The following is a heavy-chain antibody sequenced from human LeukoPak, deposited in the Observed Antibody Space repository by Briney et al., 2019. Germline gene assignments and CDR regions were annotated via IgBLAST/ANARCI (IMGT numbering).Heavy chain of an antibody. Sequence: SETLSLTCTVSDVSISSYYWSWIRQPPGKGLEWIGYIYYSGSTNYNPSLKSLVTISVDTSKHQLSLKLSSVTAADTAVYYCARSPYYYDSSGYPYYFDYWGQGTLVTVSS. V-gene: IGHV4-59*01. CDR2: IYYSGST. J-gene: IGHJ4*02. CDR3: ARSPYYYDSSGYPYYFDY. D-gene: IGHD3-22*01. CDR1: DVSISSYY.